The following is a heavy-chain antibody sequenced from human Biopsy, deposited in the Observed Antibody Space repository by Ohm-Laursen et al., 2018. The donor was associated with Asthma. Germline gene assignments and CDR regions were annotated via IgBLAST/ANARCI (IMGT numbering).Heavy chain of an antibody. J-gene: IGHJ4*02. CDR2: ISYTGSA. CDR1: SGSGGYMRSGSYY. CDR3: ARHWDWGSFFDY. D-gene: IGHD7-27*01. V-gene: IGHV4-39*01. Sequence: PSQTLSLTCSLSSGSGGYMRSGSYYWGWIRQPPGKGLEWMGSISYTGSASHNPSLKSRVPISVDTSKNHFSLKLSSVTAADTAVYYCARHWDWGSFFDYWGQGTPVTVSS.